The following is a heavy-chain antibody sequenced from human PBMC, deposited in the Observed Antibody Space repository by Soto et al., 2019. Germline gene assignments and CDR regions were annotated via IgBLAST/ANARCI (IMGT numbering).Heavy chain of an antibody. J-gene: IGHJ5*02. CDR3: AKGSWVHHGSEGGNWLDP. Sequence: EVQLLESGGGLVQPGGSLRLSCAVSGVTFSNFAMNWVRQAPGKGLEWVSGISHSGTSTYYADSVKGRFTISRDNSKNTLYLQMNSLRAEDTAVYYCAKGSWVHHGSEGGNWLDPWGQGILVTVSS. D-gene: IGHD3-10*01. V-gene: IGHV3-23*01. CDR2: ISHSGTST. CDR1: GVTFSNFA.